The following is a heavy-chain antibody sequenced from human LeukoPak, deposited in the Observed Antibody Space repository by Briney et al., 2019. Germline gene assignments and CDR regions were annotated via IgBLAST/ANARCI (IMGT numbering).Heavy chain of an antibody. D-gene: IGHD1-26*01. CDR1: GGSISSGSYY. CDR2: IYTSGST. V-gene: IGHV4-61*02. J-gene: IGHJ3*02. Sequence: SQTLSLTCTVSGGSISSGSYYWSWIRQPAGKGLEWIGRIYTSGSTNYNPSLKSRVTISVDTSKNQFSLKLSSVTAADTAVYYCARVVVGATGIFDIWGQGTMVTVSS. CDR3: ARVVVGATGIFDI.